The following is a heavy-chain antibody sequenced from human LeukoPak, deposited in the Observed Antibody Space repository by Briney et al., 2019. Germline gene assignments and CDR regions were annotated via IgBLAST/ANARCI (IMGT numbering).Heavy chain of an antibody. J-gene: IGHJ4*02. CDR3: ARTRYNSGGGDY. Sequence: GGSLRLSCAASGFTFSSYVMHWVRQAPGKRLEWVAVIWYDGTNKYYADSVEGRFTISRDNSKNTLYLQMNSLRAEDTAVYYCARTRYNSGGGDYWGQGTPVTVSP. CDR2: IWYDGTNK. D-gene: IGHD6-19*01. V-gene: IGHV3-33*01. CDR1: GFTFSSYV.